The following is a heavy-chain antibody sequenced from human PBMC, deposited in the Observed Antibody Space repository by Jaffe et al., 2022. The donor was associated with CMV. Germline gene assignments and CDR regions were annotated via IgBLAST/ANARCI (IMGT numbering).Heavy chain of an antibody. J-gene: IGHJ4*02. CDR2: IWYDGNNK. CDR1: GFTFRSFG. D-gene: IGHD4-17*01. CDR3: ARDGGDYGDYGVDY. Sequence: QVQLVESGGGVVQAGRSLRLSCAASGFTFRSFGMHWVRQAPGKGLEWVAVIWYDGNNKHYADSVKDRFTISRDNSKNTLDLQMNSLRADDTAVYYCARDGGDYGDYGVDYWGQGTLVTVSS. V-gene: IGHV3-33*08.